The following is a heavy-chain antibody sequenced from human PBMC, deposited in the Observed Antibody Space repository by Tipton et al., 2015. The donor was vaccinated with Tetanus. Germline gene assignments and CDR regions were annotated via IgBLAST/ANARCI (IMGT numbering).Heavy chain of an antibody. CDR2: VYYNGSP. D-gene: IGHD4/OR15-4a*01. Sequence: TLSLTCTVSGGSISSGTSYWAWIRQPPGKGLEWVGSVYYNGSPYYDPSLKSRVTISVDTSKNQFSLKLTSVTAADTALYFCAKSADNWFDPWGQGTLVTVSS. CDR1: GGSISSGTSY. V-gene: IGHV4-39*01. CDR3: AKSADNWFDP. J-gene: IGHJ5*02.